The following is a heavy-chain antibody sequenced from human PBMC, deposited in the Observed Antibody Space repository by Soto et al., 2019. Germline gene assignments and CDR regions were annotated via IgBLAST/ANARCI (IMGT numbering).Heavy chain of an antibody. CDR2: INPNSGGT. J-gene: IGHJ5*02. CDR1: GYTFTGYY. Sequence: APVEACCKASGYTFTGYYMYWVRQAPGQGPGGMGWINPNSGGTNYAQKFQGWVTMTRDTSISTAYMELSRLRSDDTAVYYCARGHMITFGGVIAKYNWFDPWGQGTLVTVSS. CDR3: ARGHMITFGGVIAKYNWFDP. V-gene: IGHV1-2*04. D-gene: IGHD3-16*02.